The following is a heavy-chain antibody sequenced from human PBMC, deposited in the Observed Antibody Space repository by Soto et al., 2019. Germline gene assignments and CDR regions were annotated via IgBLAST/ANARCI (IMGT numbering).Heavy chain of an antibody. J-gene: IGHJ4*02. CDR2: INHSGST. CDR3: ARARWQLLWFGELLSYYFDY. Sequence: SETLSLTCAVYGGSFSGYYWSWIRQPPGKGLEWIGEINHSGSTNYNPSLKSRVTISVDTSKNQFSLKLSSVTAADTAVYYCARARWQLLWFGELLSYYFDYWGQGTLVTSPQ. D-gene: IGHD3-10*01. V-gene: IGHV4-34*01. CDR1: GGSFSGYY.